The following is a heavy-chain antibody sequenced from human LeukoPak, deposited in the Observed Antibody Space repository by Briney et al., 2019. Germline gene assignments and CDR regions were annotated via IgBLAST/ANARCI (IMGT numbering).Heavy chain of an antibody. CDR3: ARGYYDSSGYFDY. CDR2: MNPNSGNT. Sequence: ASVKVSCKASGYTFTSYDINWVRQATGQGLEWMGWMNPNSGNTGYAQKFQGRVTMTRDTSISTAYMELSRLRSDDTAVYYCARGYYDSSGYFDYWGQGTLVTVSS. V-gene: IGHV1-8*01. J-gene: IGHJ4*02. D-gene: IGHD3-22*01. CDR1: GYTFTSYD.